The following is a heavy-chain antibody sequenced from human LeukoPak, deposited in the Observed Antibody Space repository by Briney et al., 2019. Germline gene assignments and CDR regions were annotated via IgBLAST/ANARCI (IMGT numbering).Heavy chain of an antibody. V-gene: IGHV3-23*01. CDR1: GFAFSNFD. CDR3: AKRGSYFGGFDY. D-gene: IGHD3-10*01. J-gene: IGHJ4*02. Sequence: GGSLSLSCAASGFAFSNFDMSWVRQAAGGGLEWVSAISGSGESTYYAESVAGRFTISRDSSKNTLHLQMSSLRAEDTAIYYCAKRGSYFGGFDYWGQGTLLTVPS. CDR2: ISGSGEST.